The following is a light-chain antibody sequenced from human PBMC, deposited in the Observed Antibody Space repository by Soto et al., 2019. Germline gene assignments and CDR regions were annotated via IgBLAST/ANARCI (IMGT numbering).Light chain of an antibody. CDR3: SSFSSAIAFV. V-gene: IGLV2-14*01. CDR1: SSDIGVYNY. J-gene: IGLJ1*01. CDR2: EVT. Sequence: QSVLTQPASVSASPGQSITISCTGTSSDIGVYNYISWYQQHPGKAPKLRIYEVTNRPSGISNRFSGSRSGNTASLSISGLQAEDEADYYCSSFSSAIAFVFGTGTKLTVL.